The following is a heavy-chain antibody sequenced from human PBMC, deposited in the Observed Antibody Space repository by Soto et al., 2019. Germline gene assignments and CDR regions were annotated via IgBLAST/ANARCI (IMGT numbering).Heavy chain of an antibody. CDR3: AKNAYSYVLDY. CDR2: IGGSGDST. Sequence: AGCMRLPCAASGFRVSIYAVNWVRQAPGKGLEWVSAIGGSGDSTYYADSVKGRFTISRDNSKNTLYLQMNSLRAEDTALYYCAKNAYSYVLDYWGQGTLVTVSS. V-gene: IGHV3-23*01. D-gene: IGHD5-18*01. J-gene: IGHJ4*02. CDR1: GFRVSIYA.